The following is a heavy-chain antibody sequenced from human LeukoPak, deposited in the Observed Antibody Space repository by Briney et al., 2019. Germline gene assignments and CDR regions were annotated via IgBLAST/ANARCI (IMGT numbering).Heavy chain of an antibody. CDR1: GGSISSYY. V-gene: IGHV4-59*01. Sequence: SETLSLTCTVSGGSISSYYWSWIRQPPGKGLEWIGYIYYSGSTNYNPSLKSRVTISVDTSKNQFSLKLSSVAAADTAVYYCARGKYYDFWSGSPRGYYYMDVWGKGTTVTVSS. CDR3: ARGKYYDFWSGSPRGYYYMDV. D-gene: IGHD3-3*01. CDR2: IYYSGST. J-gene: IGHJ6*03.